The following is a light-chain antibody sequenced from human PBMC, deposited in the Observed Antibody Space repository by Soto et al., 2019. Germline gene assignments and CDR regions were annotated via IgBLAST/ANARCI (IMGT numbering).Light chain of an antibody. CDR2: AAS. CDR1: QSISSY. CDR3: QQSYSFPNT. Sequence: DIQMTQSPSSLFASVGGRVTITCRASQSISSYLNWYQQKPGKAPKVLIYAASSLQSGVPSRFSGSGFGTDFTLTISSLQPEDFATYYCQQSYSFPNTFGQGTKVDIK. J-gene: IGKJ2*01. V-gene: IGKV1-39*01.